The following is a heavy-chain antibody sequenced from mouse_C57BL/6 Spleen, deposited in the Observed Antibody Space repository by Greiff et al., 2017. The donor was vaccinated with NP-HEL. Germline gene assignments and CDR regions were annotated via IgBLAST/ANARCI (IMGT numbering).Heavy chain of an antibody. CDR3: ARPDYYGFSWFAY. CDR2: IYPGSGST. V-gene: IGHV1-55*01. D-gene: IGHD1-1*01. Sequence: QVQLQQPGAELVKPGASVKMSCKASGYTFTSYWITWVKQRPGQGLEWIGDIYPGSGSTNYNEKFKSKATLTVDTSSSTAYMQLSSLTSEDSAVDYCARPDYYGFSWFAYWGQGTLVTVSA. J-gene: IGHJ3*01. CDR1: GYTFTSYW.